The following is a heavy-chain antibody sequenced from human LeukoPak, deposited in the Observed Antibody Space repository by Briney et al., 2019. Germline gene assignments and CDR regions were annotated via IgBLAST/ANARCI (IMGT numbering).Heavy chain of an antibody. CDR2: IYYSGST. D-gene: IGHD6-13*01. V-gene: IGHV4-59*01. J-gene: IGHJ4*02. CDR3: AREISSSWNYFDY. Sequence: SETLSLTCTVSGGSISSYYWSWIRQPPGKGLEWIGYIYYSGSTNYNPSLKSRVTISVDTSKNQFSLKLSSVTAADTAVYYCAREISSSWNYFDYWGQGTLVTVSS. CDR1: GGSISSYY.